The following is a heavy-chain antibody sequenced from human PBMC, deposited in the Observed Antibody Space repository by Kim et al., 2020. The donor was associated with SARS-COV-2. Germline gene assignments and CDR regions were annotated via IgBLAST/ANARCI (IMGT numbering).Heavy chain of an antibody. D-gene: IGHD3-10*01. CDR2: ISYSGVS. CDR1: GGSISTSSYY. CDR3: VRLLLWFGGVDY. Sequence: SETLSLTCTVSGGSISTSSYYWGWIRQPPGKGLDWIGSISYSGVSYYNPSLKSRVTISVDTSENQFSLKLTSVTAADTAVYYCVRLLLWFGGVDYWGQGTLVTVSS. V-gene: IGHV4-39*01. J-gene: IGHJ4*02.